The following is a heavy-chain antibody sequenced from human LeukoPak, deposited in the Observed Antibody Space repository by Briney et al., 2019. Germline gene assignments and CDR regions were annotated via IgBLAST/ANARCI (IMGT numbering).Heavy chain of an antibody. J-gene: IGHJ6*03. D-gene: IGHD4-17*01. CDR1: GGTFSSYA. V-gene: IGHV1-69*06. Sequence: SVKVSCKASGGTFSSYAISWVRQAPGQGLEWMGGIIPIFGTANYAQKFQGRVTITADKSTSTAYMELSSLRSEDTAMYFCARAGPEADDYGDYRYYYYMDVWGKGTTVSISS. CDR2: IIPIFGTA. CDR3: ARAGPEADDYGDYRYYYYMDV.